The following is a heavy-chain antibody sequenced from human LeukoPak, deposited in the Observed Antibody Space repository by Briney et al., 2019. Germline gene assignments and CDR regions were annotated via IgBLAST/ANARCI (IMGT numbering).Heavy chain of an antibody. CDR3: ARGIGSGLEVYFDY. CDR1: GGTFSSYA. J-gene: IGHJ4*02. CDR2: IIPIFGTA. V-gene: IGHV1-69*13. D-gene: IGHD1-26*01. Sequence: ASVKVSCKASGGTFSSYAISWVRQAPGQGLEWMGGIIPIFGTANYAQKFQGRVTITADEFTSTAYMELSSLRSEDTAVYYCARGIGSGLEVYFDYWGQGTLVTVSS.